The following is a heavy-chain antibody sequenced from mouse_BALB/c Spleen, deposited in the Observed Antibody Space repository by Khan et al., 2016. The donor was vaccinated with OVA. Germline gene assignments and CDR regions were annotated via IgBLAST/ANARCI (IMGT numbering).Heavy chain of an antibody. J-gene: IGHJ3*01. CDR3: ARSPYGNFAY. D-gene: IGHD2-1*01. Sequence: EVNVVESGGGLVKPGGSLKLSCAASGFTFSTYAMSWVRQTPEKGLEWVATISSDGDYTYFPDNVTGRFTISRDNAKNTLCLQMTSLRSEDTAMYYCARSPYGNFAYWGQGTLVTVSA. CDR1: GFTFSTYA. V-gene: IGHV5-9-3*01. CDR2: ISSDGDYT.